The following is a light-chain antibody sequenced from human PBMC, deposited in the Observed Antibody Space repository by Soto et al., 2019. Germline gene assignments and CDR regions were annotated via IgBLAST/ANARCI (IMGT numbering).Light chain of an antibody. Sequence: EVVMTQSPATLSVSPGERATLSCRASQRVSNNLAWFQQKPGQAPRLLIYHASTRATGIPARFSGSGSGTEFTLIISSLQSEDFAVYYCQQYNNWWTFGQGTKVEIK. CDR3: QQYNNWWT. CDR2: HAS. J-gene: IGKJ1*01. V-gene: IGKV3-15*01. CDR1: QRVSNN.